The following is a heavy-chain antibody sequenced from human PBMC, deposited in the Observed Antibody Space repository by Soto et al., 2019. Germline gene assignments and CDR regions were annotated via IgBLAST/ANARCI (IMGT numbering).Heavy chain of an antibody. CDR3: ARDKLRTVTNNWFDP. D-gene: IGHD4-4*01. CDR2: INAGNGNT. V-gene: IGHV1-3*01. CDR1: GYTFTSYA. J-gene: IGHJ5*02. Sequence: GASVKVSCKASGYTFTSYAMHWVRQAPGQRLEWMGWINAGNGNTKYSQKFQGRVTITRDTSASTAYMELSSLRSEDTAVYYCARDKLRTVTNNWFDPWGQGTLVTVSS.